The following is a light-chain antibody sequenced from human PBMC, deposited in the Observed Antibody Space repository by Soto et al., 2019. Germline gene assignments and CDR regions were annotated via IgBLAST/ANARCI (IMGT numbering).Light chain of an antibody. V-gene: IGKV1-12*01. CDR1: QGIRSW. CDR3: QQVNSIPLP. CDR2: AAS. Sequence: DIKMTQSPSSVSASVGDRVTISCRASQGIRSWLAWYQQKPGKAPKLLIYAASRLQSGVPSRFSGSGSSTDFTLTISSLKPEDFAPYHCQQVNSIPLPFGGGTKVEIK. J-gene: IGKJ4*01.